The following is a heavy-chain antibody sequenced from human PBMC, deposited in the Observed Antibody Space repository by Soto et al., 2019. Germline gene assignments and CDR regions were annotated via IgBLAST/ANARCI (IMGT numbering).Heavy chain of an antibody. J-gene: IGHJ4*02. CDR3: ARQTFLTIFGVGILDY. Sequence: QLQLQESGSGLVKPSQTLSLTCAVSGGSISSGGYSWSWIRQPPGKGLEWIGYISHSGSTYYNPSLKSRVTISVDRSKNQFSLKLSSVTAADTAVYYCARQTFLTIFGVGILDYWGQGTLVTVSS. CDR1: GGSISSGGYS. D-gene: IGHD3-3*01. V-gene: IGHV4-30-2*01. CDR2: ISHSGST.